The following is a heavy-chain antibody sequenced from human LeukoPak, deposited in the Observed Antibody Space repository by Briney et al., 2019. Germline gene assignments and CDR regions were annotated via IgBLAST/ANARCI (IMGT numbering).Heavy chain of an antibody. J-gene: IGHJ4*02. CDR3: ARDFLYRGYYAPIDY. CDR2: ISSSSSYI. D-gene: IGHD3-22*01. Sequence: GGSLRLSCAASGFTFSSYSMNWVRQAPGKGLEWVSSISSSSSYIYYADSVKGRFTISRDNAKNSLYLQMNSLRAEDTVVYYCARDFLYRGYYAPIDYWGQGTLVTVSS. V-gene: IGHV3-21*01. CDR1: GFTFSSYS.